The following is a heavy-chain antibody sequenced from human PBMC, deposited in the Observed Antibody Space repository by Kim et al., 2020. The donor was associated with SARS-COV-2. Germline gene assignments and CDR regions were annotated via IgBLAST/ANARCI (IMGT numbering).Heavy chain of an antibody. CDR3: ARDRCSGGSCLNFDY. D-gene: IGHD2-15*01. CDR2: ISAYNGNT. CDR1: GYTFTSYG. Sequence: ASVKVSCKASGYTFTSYGISWVRQAPGQGLEWMGWISAYNGNTNYAQKLQGRVTMTTDTSTSTAYMELRSLRSDDTAVYYCARDRCSGGSCLNFDYWGQGTLGPLSS. J-gene: IGHJ4*02. V-gene: IGHV1-18*01.